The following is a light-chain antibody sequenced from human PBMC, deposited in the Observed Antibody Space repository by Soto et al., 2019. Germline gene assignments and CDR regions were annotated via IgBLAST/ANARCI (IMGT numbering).Light chain of an antibody. CDR1: QSISSY. Sequence: DIQMTQAPSSLSASVGDRVTITCRTSQSISSYLNWYQQKPGKAPNLLIYAASSLQGGVPSRFSGSGSGTAFTLTIRSLHPVYFATYYCQHSYITPWTLAQGT. CDR3: QHSYITPWT. V-gene: IGKV1-39*01. CDR2: AAS. J-gene: IGKJ1*01.